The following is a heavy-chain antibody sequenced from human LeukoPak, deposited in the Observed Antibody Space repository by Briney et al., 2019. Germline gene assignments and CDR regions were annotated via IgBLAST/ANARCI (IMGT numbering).Heavy chain of an antibody. CDR1: GGSISSYY. V-gene: IGHV4-59*01. J-gene: IGHJ1*01. Sequence: PSETLSLTCTVSGGSISSYYWSWIRQTPGKGLEWIGYIYYSGSTNFNPSLKSRVTISVDTSKNQFSLKMSSVTAADTAVYYCARLKYYYDSSGYRAEYFQHWGQGTLVTVSS. CDR2: IYYSGST. D-gene: IGHD3-22*01. CDR3: ARLKYYYDSSGYRAEYFQH.